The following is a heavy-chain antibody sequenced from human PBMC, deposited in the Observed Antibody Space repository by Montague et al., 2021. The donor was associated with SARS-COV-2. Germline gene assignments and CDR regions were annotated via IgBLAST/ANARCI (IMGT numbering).Heavy chain of an antibody. V-gene: IGHV3-7*01. D-gene: IGHD5-12*01. CDR3: ARTDYSGYDYFFDY. J-gene: IGHJ4*02. CDR1: GFTFSSYW. CDR2: IKQDGSEK. Sequence: SLRLSCAASGFTFSSYWMSWARQAPGKGLEWVANIKQDGSEKYYVDSVKGRFTISRDNAKNSLYLQMNSLRAEDTAVYYCARTDYSGYDYFFDYWGQGTLVTVSS.